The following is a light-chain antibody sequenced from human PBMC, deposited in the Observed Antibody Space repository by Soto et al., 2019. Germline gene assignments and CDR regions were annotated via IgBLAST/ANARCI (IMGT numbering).Light chain of an antibody. V-gene: IGKV3-11*01. CDR1: QSISSH. Sequence: ELVLTQSPATLSLSPGERATLSCRASQSISSHLAWYQQKPGQAPRLLMYDASNRATGILARISGSGSGPAFTLTISSLEPEDFAVYYCQQRSSWPLTFGGGTKVVIK. CDR3: QQRSSWPLT. CDR2: DAS. J-gene: IGKJ4*01.